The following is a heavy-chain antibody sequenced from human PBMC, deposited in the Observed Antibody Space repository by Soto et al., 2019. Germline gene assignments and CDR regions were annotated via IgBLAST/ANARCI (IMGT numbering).Heavy chain of an antibody. D-gene: IGHD2-2*01. V-gene: IGHV1-46*03. J-gene: IGHJ3*02. Sequence: ASVKVSCKASGYTFTSYYMHWVRQAPGQGLEWMGIISPSGGSTSYAQKFQGRVTMTRDTSTSTVYMELSSLRSEDTAVYYCARDEVVVVPAATRLDAFDIWGQGTMVTVSS. CDR3: ARDEVVVVPAATRLDAFDI. CDR2: ISPSGGST. CDR1: GYTFTSYY.